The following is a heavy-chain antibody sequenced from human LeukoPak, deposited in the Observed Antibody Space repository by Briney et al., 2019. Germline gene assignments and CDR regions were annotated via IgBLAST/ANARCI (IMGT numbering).Heavy chain of an antibody. CDR2: ISSSSSSI. CDR1: GFTFRTYS. J-gene: IGHJ3*02. V-gene: IGHV3-48*02. CDR3: AREPRESCAAFDI. Sequence: GGSLRLSCAASGFTFRTYSMNWLRQAPGKGLEWVSYISSSSSSIFYTDSVKGRFTISRDNAKNSLYLQMNSLRDEDTAVYYCAREPRESCAAFDIWGQGTMVTVSS.